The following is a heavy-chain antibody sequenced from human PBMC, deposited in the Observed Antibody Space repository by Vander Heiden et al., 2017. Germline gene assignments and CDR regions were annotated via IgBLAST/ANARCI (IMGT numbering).Heavy chain of an antibody. Sequence: EVQLVESGGGLVQPGRSLRHSCAASGFTFDDYAMHWVRQAQGKGLEWVSGISWNSGSIGYADSVKGRFTISRDNAKNSLYLQMNSLRAEDTALYYCAKDSYSSGWPYFDYWGQGTLVTVSS. V-gene: IGHV3-9*01. CDR1: GFTFDDYA. J-gene: IGHJ4*02. CDR2: ISWNSGSI. D-gene: IGHD6-19*01. CDR3: AKDSYSSGWPYFDY.